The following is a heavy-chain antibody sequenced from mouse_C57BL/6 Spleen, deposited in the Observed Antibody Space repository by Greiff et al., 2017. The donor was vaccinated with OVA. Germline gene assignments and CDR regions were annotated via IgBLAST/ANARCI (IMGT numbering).Heavy chain of an antibody. Sequence: EVKLVESGGGLVQPKGSLKLSCAASGFSFNTYAMNWVRQAPGTGLEWVARIRSKSNHYATYYADSVKDRFTISRDDSESMLYLQMNNLKTEDTAMYYCVRHSCDYWGQGTTLTVSS. CDR3: VRHSCDY. D-gene: IGHD2-12*01. CDR2: IRSKSNHYAT. J-gene: IGHJ2*01. CDR1: GFSFNTYA. V-gene: IGHV10-1*01.